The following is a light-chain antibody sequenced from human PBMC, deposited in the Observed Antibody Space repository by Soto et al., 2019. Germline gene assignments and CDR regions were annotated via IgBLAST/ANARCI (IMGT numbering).Light chain of an antibody. CDR3: QQYNNWPWT. CDR2: GAS. J-gene: IGKJ1*01. Sequence: EIVLTQSPGTLSLSPGERATLSCRASQSVSSTYLAWYQQKPGQAPRLLIYGASTRATGIPARFSGSGSGTEFTLTISSLQSEDFAIYYCQQYNNWPWTFGQGTTVEIK. V-gene: IGKV3-15*01. CDR1: QSVSSTY.